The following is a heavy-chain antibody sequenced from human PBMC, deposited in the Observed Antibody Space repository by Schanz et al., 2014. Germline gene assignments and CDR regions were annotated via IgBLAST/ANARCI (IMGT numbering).Heavy chain of an antibody. CDR1: GFTVSSNH. CDR2: IYSGIGA. V-gene: IGHV3-66*01. CDR3: AKGMGYCSGGTCYDYYYYGLDV. Sequence: EVQLVESGGGLVQPGGSLRLSCAVSGFTVSSNHMSWVRQAPGKGLEWVSVIYSGIGAYYADSVKGRFTISRDNSENTLYLQMNSLSADDTAVFYCAKGMGYCSGGTCYDYYYYGLDVWGQGTTVTVSS. D-gene: IGHD2-15*01. J-gene: IGHJ6*02.